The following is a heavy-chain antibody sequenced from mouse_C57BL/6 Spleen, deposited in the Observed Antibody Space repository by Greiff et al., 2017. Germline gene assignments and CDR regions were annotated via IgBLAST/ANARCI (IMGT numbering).Heavy chain of an antibody. Sequence: QVQLQQSGAELVRPGTSVKVSCKASGYAFTNYLIEWVKQRPGQGLGWIGVINPGCGGTNYNEKFKGKATLTADKSSSPAYTQLSSLTSEDSAVYFCARRGLLEAMDYWGQGTSVTVSS. J-gene: IGHJ4*01. CDR3: ARRGLLEAMDY. D-gene: IGHD2-3*01. CDR1: GYAFTNYL. V-gene: IGHV1-54*01. CDR2: INPGCGGT.